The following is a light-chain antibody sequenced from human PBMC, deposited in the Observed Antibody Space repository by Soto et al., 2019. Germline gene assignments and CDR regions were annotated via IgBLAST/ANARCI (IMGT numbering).Light chain of an antibody. CDR1: QDISNY. Sequence: DIQMTQSPSSLSASVGDRVTITCQASQDISNYLNWYQQKPGKAPKLLIYDASNLETGVPSRFSGSGPGKDFTFTISSLQPEDNATYYCQQYDNLPLTVGGGTKVEIK. J-gene: IGKJ4*01. CDR2: DAS. CDR3: QQYDNLPLT. V-gene: IGKV1-33*01.